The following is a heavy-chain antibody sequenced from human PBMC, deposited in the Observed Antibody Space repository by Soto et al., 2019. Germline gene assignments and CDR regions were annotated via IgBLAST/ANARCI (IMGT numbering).Heavy chain of an antibody. Sequence: ASVKVSCKASGGTFSSYAISWVRQAPGQGLEWMGGIIPIFGTANYAQKFQGRVTITADKSTSTAYMELSSLRSEDTAVYYCARDLAYCGGDCYSDDYWAREPWSPSPQ. CDR2: IIPIFGTA. V-gene: IGHV1-69*06. J-gene: IGHJ4*02. D-gene: IGHD2-21*02. CDR3: ARDLAYCGGDCYSDDY. CDR1: GGTFSSYA.